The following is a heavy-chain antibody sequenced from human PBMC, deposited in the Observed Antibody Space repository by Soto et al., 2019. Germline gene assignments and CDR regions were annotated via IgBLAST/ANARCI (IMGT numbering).Heavy chain of an antibody. CDR2: ISGSDDST. CDR1: GFTLSSYA. V-gene: IGHV3-23*01. Sequence: EVQLLESGGGLVQPGGSLRLTCAVYGFTLSSYAMNWVRQATGKGLEWVSGISGSDDSTRYADSAKGRFTISRDNSKNTLYLQMNSLRVEDTAGYYCAKGKPGVILAVPLDCWGQGSLVTVSS. CDR3: AKGKPGVILAVPLDC. J-gene: IGHJ4*02. D-gene: IGHD2-2*01.